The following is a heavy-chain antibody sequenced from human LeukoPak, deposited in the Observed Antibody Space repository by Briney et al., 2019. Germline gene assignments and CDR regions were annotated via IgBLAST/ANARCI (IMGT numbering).Heavy chain of an antibody. J-gene: IGHJ6*03. Sequence: PPASVTVSCKASGYTFTGYYMHWVRQAPGQGLEWMGWINPNSGGTNYAQKFQGRVTMTRDTSISTAYMELSRLRSGDTAVYYCARVRVGATYYLDVWGKGTTVTVSS. CDR2: INPNSGGT. CDR3: ARVRVGATYYLDV. CDR1: GYTFTGYY. D-gene: IGHD1-26*01. V-gene: IGHV1-2*02.